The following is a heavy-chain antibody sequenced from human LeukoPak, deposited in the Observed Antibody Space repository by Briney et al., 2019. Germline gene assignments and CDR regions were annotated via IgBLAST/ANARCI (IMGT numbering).Heavy chain of an antibody. Sequence: SETLSLTCAVSGYSISSGYYWGWIRQPSGKGLEWIGSIYHSGSTYYTPSLKSRVTISVDTSKNQFSLKLSSVTAADTAVYYCARESIFGVAHNWFDPWGQGTLVTVSS. D-gene: IGHD3-3*01. J-gene: IGHJ5*02. CDR2: IYHSGST. CDR1: GYSISSGYY. V-gene: IGHV4-38-2*02. CDR3: ARESIFGVAHNWFDP.